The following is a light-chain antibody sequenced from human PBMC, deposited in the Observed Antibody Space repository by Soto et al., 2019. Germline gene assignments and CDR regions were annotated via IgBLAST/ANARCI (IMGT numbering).Light chain of an antibody. J-gene: IGKJ2*01. CDR3: QKYNSYSPEYT. V-gene: IGKV1-5*01. CDR1: QSISSW. Sequence: DIQMTQSPSTLSASVGDRVTITCRASQSISSWLAWYQQKPGKAPKLLIYDASSLESGVPSRLNGSGSGKEFTLTISSLQPDDFATYYCQKYNSYSPEYTFGQGTKLEIK. CDR2: DAS.